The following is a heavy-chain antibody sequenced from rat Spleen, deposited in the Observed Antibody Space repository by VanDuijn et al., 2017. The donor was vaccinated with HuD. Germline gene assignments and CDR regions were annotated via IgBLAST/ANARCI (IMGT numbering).Heavy chain of an antibody. CDR2: INSAGST. J-gene: IGHJ2*01. D-gene: IGHD1-11*01. CDR1: GYSITSSYR. CDR3: ARNEGYFDY. Sequence: EVQLQESGPGLVKPSQSLSLTCSVTGYSITSSYRWNWIRKFPGNKLEWMGYINSAGSTNYNPSLKSRISITRDTSKNQFFLQVNSVTTEDTATYYCARNEGYFDYWGQGVMVTVSS. V-gene: IGHV3-3*01.